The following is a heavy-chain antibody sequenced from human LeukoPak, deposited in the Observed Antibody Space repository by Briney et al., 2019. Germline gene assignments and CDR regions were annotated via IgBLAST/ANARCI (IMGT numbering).Heavy chain of an antibody. CDR3: ARGFMITFGGSIDY. CDR2: IKQDGSEK. D-gene: IGHD3-16*01. CDR1: GFTFSSYW. Sequence: GGSLRLSCAASGFTFSSYWMSRVRQAPGKGLEWVANIKQDGSEKYYVDSVKGRFTISRDNAKNSLYLQMNSLRTEDTAVYYCARGFMITFGGSIDYWGQGTLVTVSS. J-gene: IGHJ4*02. V-gene: IGHV3-7*01.